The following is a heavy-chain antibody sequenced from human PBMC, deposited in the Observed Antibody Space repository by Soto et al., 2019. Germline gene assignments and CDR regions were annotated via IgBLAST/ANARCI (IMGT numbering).Heavy chain of an antibody. CDR3: ARVRLFRYFDWLLYHCFDY. Sequence: ETLSLTCAVYGGSLSGYYWSWIRQPPGKGLEWIGEINHSGSTNYNPSLKSRVTISVDTSKNQFSLKLSSVTAADTAVYYCARVRLFRYFDWLLYHCFDYWGQGTLVTVSS. J-gene: IGHJ4*02. CDR2: INHSGST. D-gene: IGHD3-9*01. V-gene: IGHV4-34*01. CDR1: GGSLSGYY.